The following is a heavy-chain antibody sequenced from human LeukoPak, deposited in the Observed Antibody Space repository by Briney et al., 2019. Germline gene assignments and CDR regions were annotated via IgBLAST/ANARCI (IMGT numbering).Heavy chain of an antibody. D-gene: IGHD3-22*01. Sequence: PSETLSLTCTVSGGSVSSSHYWGWIRQPPGKGLEWIGSIYYGGSTYYNASLRSRVTTSVDTSKNQFSLKLSSVTAADTAVYYCAKSTYYYDTFVNAFDFWSQGTVVTVSS. CDR1: GGSVSSSHY. CDR3: AKSTYYYDTFVNAFDF. V-gene: IGHV4-39*07. CDR2: IYYGGST. J-gene: IGHJ3*01.